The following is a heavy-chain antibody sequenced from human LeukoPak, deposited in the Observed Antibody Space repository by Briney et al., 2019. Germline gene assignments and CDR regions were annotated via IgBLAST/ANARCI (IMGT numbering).Heavy chain of an antibody. CDR3: GRDWKLDY. J-gene: IGHJ4*02. CDR1: GFTFDGYA. D-gene: IGHD1-1*01. V-gene: IGHV3-9*01. CDR2: ISWNSGSI. Sequence: GGSLRLSCAASGFTFDGYAMHWVRQAPGKGLEWVSGISWNSGSIGYADSVKGRFTISRDNSKNTLYLQMNSLRAEDTAIYYCGRDWKLDYWGQGTLVTVSS.